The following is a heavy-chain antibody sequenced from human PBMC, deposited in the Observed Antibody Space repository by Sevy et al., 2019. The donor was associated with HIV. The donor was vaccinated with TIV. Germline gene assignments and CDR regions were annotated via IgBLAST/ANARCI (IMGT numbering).Heavy chain of an antibody. V-gene: IGHV3-48*02. J-gene: IGHJ4*02. CDR2: ISRSGTTR. D-gene: IGHD3-10*01. CDR3: ATEDTASYLPVS. Sequence: GGSLRLSCAASGFTFSDDSLNWVRQAPGKGLEWVSYISRSGTTRHYADSVRGRFTISRDDAKNSLYLQMSSLRDEDTAVYYCATEDTASYLPVSWGQGTLVTVSS. CDR1: GFTFSDDS.